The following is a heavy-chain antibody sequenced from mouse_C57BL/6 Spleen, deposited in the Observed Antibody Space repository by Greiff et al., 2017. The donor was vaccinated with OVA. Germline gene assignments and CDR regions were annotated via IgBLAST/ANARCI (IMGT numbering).Heavy chain of an antibody. V-gene: IGHV1-64*01. CDR2: IHPNSGST. CDR1: GYTFTSYW. Sequence: QVQLQQPGAELVKPGASVKLSCKASGYTFTSYWMHWVKQRPGQGLEWIGMIHPNSGSTNYNEKFKSKATLTVDKSSSTAYMQLSSLTSEDSAVYYGARGRYGYDGDYFDYWGQGTTLTVSS. J-gene: IGHJ2*01. D-gene: IGHD2-2*01. CDR3: ARGRYGYDGDYFDY.